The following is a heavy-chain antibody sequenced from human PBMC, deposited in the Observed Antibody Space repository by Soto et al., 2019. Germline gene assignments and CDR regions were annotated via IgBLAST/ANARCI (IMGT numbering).Heavy chain of an antibody. Sequence: QVQLVQSGAEVKKPGASVKVSCKASGYTFTSYDINWVRQATGQGLEWMGWMNPNSGNTGYAQKLQARVTRTRNSFRSTAYRELSSLRSEDTAVYYCARGGYGDYGPFSDYWGEGTLVTVSS. D-gene: IGHD4-17*01. CDR1: GYTFTSYD. CDR2: MNPNSGNT. V-gene: IGHV1-8*01. CDR3: ARGGYGDYGPFSDY. J-gene: IGHJ4*02.